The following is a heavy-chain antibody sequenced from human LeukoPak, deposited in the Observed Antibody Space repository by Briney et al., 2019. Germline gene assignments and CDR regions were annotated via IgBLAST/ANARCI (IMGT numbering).Heavy chain of an antibody. CDR1: GFTFSSYW. V-gene: IGHV3-7*01. CDR3: ARGPSYSSSLLYYFDY. CDR2: IKQDGSEK. D-gene: IGHD6-13*01. J-gene: IGHJ4*02. Sequence: GGSLRLPCAASGFTFSSYWMSWVRQAPGKGLEWVANIKQDGSEKYYVDSVKGRFTISRDNAKNSLYLQMNSLRAEDTAVYYCARGPSYSSSLLYYFDYWGQGTLVTVSS.